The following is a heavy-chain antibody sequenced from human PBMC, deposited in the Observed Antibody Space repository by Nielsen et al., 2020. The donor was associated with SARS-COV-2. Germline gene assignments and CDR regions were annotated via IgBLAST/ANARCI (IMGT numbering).Heavy chain of an antibody. D-gene: IGHD2-15*01. J-gene: IGHJ5*02. CDR1: GGSISSSSYY. V-gene: IGHV4-39*01. Sequence: GSLRLSCTVFGGSISSSSYYWGWIRQPPGKGLEWIGSIYYSGSTYYNPSLKSRVTISVDTSKNQFSLKLSSVTAADTAVYYCARQGGCSGGSCYSGWFDPWGQGTLVTVSS. CDR2: IYYSGST. CDR3: ARQGGCSGGSCYSGWFDP.